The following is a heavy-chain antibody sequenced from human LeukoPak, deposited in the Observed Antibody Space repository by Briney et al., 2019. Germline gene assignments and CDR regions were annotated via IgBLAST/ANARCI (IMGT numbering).Heavy chain of an antibody. Sequence: KPSETLSLTCTVSGGSISSYYWSWTRQPPGKGLEWIGYIYYSGSTNYNPSLKSRVTISVDTSKNQFSLKLSSVTAADTAVYYCARDTQDYYDSSGYPYGMDVWGQGTTVTVSS. CDR3: ARDTQDYYDSSGYPYGMDV. J-gene: IGHJ6*02. CDR1: GGSISSYY. CDR2: IYYSGST. D-gene: IGHD3-22*01. V-gene: IGHV4-59*01.